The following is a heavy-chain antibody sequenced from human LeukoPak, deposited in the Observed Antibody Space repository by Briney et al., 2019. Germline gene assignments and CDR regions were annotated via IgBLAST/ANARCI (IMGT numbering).Heavy chain of an antibody. CDR3: ARDTDAGYSSGWYVDYFDY. J-gene: IGHJ4*02. CDR2: ISSSGSYI. CDR1: GFTFSSYS. Sequence: GGSLRLSCAASGFTFSSYSMNWVRQAPGKGLEWVSSISSSGSYIYYADSVKGRFTISRDNAKNSLYLQMNSLRAEDTAVYYCARDTDAGYSSGWYVDYFDYWGQGTLVTVSS. V-gene: IGHV3-21*01. D-gene: IGHD6-19*01.